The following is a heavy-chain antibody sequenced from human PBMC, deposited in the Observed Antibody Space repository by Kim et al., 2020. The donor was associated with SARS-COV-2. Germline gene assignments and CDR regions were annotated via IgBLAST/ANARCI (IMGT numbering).Heavy chain of an antibody. CDR3: ASFDNGVEAAFDS. Sequence: SETLSLTCTVSGASFSSYYWSWVRQPPGKGLEWIGYVYFTGTTNYNPSLKSRLTISIEPSQSQFSLQLRSVTAADTAVYYCASFDNGVEAAFDSWGKGTL. CDR2: VYFTGTT. D-gene: IGHD2-8*01. CDR1: GASFSSYY. J-gene: IGHJ4*02. V-gene: IGHV4-59*01.